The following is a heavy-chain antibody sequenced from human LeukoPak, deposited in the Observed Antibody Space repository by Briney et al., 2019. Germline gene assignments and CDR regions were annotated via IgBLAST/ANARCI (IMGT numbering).Heavy chain of an antibody. Sequence: GGSLRLSCAASGFTFSSYAMHWVRQAPGKGLEWVAVISYDGSNKYYADSVKGRFTIPRDNSKNTLYLQMNSLRAEDTAVYYCARDSLSDLPLDYWGQGTLVTVSS. J-gene: IGHJ4*02. CDR2: ISYDGSNK. V-gene: IGHV3-30*04. CDR3: ARDSLSDLPLDY. CDR1: GFTFSSYA.